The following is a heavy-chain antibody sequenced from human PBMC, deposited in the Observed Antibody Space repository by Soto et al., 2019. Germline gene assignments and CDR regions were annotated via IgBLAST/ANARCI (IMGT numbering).Heavy chain of an antibody. V-gene: IGHV4-39*01. CDR3: ARRVSDCSGGSCYFLAGGFEI. J-gene: IGHJ3*02. Sequence: QLHLQESGPGLVKPSATLSLTCTVSGGSITSRDSYWAWVRQPPGKGLEWVGTIYYSGVTYYSPSLRSRVALSIDTSASQFSLRLSSVTAADTALYYCARRVSDCSGGSCYFLAGGFEIWGPGTTVTVSS. CDR2: IYYSGVT. CDR1: GGSITSRDSY. D-gene: IGHD2-15*01.